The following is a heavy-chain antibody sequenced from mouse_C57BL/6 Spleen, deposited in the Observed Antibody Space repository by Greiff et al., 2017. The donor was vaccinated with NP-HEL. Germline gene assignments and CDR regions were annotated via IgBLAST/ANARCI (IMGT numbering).Heavy chain of an antibody. Sequence: VQLQQSGPELVKPGASVKISCKASGYAFSSSWMNWVKQRPGKGLEWIGRIYPGDGDTNYNGKFKGKATLTADKSSSTAYRQLSSLTSEDSAVYFCARSGGYYDAMDYWGQGTSVTVSS. D-gene: IGHD2-3*01. CDR2: IYPGDGDT. CDR3: ARSGGYYDAMDY. J-gene: IGHJ4*01. CDR1: GYAFSSSW. V-gene: IGHV1-82*01.